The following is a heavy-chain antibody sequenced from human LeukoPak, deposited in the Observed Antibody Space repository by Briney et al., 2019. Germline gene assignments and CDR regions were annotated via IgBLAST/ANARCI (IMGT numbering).Heavy chain of an antibody. CDR3: ARRVLWFGELDWFDP. D-gene: IGHD3-10*01. Sequence: KPSETLSLTCAVYGGSFSGYYWSWIRQPPGKGLEWIGEINHSGSTNYNPSLKSRVTISVDTSKNQFSLKLSSVTAADTAVYYCARRVLWFGELDWFDPWGQGTLVTVSS. CDR1: GGSFSGYY. V-gene: IGHV4-34*01. J-gene: IGHJ5*02. CDR2: INHSGST.